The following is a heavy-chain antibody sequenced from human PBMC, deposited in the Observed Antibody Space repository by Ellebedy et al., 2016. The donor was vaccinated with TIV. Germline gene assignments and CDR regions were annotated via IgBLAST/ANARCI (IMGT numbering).Heavy chain of an antibody. J-gene: IGHJ4*02. CDR1: GYMFTAYW. Sequence: GESLKISCKASGYMFTAYWIGWVRQMPGKGLEWIGIIYPADSDTRYSPSFQGQVTISADKSINTAYLQWSSLKASDTAIHYCARGNCNDDGCYSFDSWGQGTLVTVAS. CDR2: IYPADSDT. CDR3: ARGNCNDDGCYSFDS. V-gene: IGHV5-51*01. D-gene: IGHD2-15*01.